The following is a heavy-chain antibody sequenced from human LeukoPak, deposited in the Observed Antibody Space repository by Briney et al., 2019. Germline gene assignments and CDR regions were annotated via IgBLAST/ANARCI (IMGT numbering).Heavy chain of an antibody. CDR2: IRSKAYGGTT. D-gene: IGHD3-3*01. J-gene: IGHJ6*03. CDR3: TRIYRFGVVITILYYYYYMDV. CDR1: GFTFSSYS. V-gene: IGHV3-49*04. Sequence: GGSLRLSCAASGFTFSSYSMNWVRQAPGKGLEWVGFIRSKAYGGTTEYAASVKGRFTISRDDSKSIAYLQMNSLKTEDTAVYYCTRIYRFGVVITILYYYYYMDVWGKGTTVTVSS.